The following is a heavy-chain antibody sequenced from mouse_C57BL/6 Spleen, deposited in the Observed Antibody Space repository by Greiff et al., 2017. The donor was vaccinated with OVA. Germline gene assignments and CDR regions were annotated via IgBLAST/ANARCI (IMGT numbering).Heavy chain of an antibody. V-gene: IGHV3-6*01. Sequence: EVKLMEPGPGLVKPSQSLSLSCSVSGYSITSGCYWNWIRQLPGNHLEWLGYISYDGSNTYNPTLKNRITNTRDTSKNQCILKLNSVTTEGTATYYWARTSPVVDYWGKGTTLTVSS. CDR1: GYSITSGCY. J-gene: IGHJ2*01. CDR2: ISYDGSN. CDR3: ARTSPVVDY.